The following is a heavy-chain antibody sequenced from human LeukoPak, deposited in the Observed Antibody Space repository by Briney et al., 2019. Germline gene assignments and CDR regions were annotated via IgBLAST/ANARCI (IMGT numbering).Heavy chain of an antibody. J-gene: IGHJ4*02. V-gene: IGHV3-11*01. CDR1: GFTFSGYY. D-gene: IGHD6-6*01. CDR2: ITTSATTK. CDR3: ARDRYSSSTFFDY. Sequence: GGSLRLSCAVSGFTFSGYYMSWIRQAPGKGLEWTSYITTSATTKYYADSVKGRFTMSRDNAKNSLYLQMNSLRAEDTAVYYCARDRYSSSTFFDYWGQGTLVTVSS.